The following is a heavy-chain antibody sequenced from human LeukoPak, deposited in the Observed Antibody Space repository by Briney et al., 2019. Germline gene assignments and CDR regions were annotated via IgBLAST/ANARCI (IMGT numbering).Heavy chain of an antibody. CDR3: AVDRRWSVGSCLDD. CDR2: IPPDGSET. Sequence: GGSLRLSCAVSGLHFSRYSFHWVRQAPGKGLEWVAIIPPDGSETYYADPLKGRFTISRDNSKDTLFLQVSSVRANETAVYICAVDRRWSVGSCLDDWGRGTPVAVSS. V-gene: IGHV3-30*02. D-gene: IGHD3-3*01. J-gene: IGHJ4*02. CDR1: GLHFSRYS.